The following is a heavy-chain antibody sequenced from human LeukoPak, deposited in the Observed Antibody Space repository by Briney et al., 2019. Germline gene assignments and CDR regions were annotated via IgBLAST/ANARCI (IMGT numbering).Heavy chain of an antibody. D-gene: IGHD2-15*01. CDR3: ARGGSSDAFDI. V-gene: IGHV5-51*01. CDR1: GYSFINDW. Sequence: GESLKISCKASGYSFINDWIGWVRQMPGKGLDWMGIIYPADSDTGYSPSFRGQVSISADKSISTAYLQWNSLKTSDTAMYYCARGGSSDAFDIWGQGTMVTVSS. J-gene: IGHJ3*02. CDR2: IYPADSDT.